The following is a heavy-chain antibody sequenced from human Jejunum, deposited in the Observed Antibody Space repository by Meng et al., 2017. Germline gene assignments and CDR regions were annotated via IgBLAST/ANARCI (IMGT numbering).Heavy chain of an antibody. Sequence: VEAGGGVVKAGGSLLLSCAASGFTFSSYSMNWVRQAPGKGLEWVSSIGSGNNYIYYADSVKGRFTISRDNAKNSLYLQMNSLRAEDTAVYYCANLRYGDYGAFDYWGQGTLVTVSS. D-gene: IGHD4/OR15-4a*01. V-gene: IGHV3-21*01. CDR3: ANLRYGDYGAFDY. CDR2: IGSGNNYI. J-gene: IGHJ4*02. CDR1: GFTFSSYS.